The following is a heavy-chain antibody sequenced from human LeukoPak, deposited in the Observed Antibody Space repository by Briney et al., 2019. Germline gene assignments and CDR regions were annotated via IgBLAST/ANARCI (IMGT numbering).Heavy chain of an antibody. J-gene: IGHJ6*03. D-gene: IGHD3-3*01. V-gene: IGHV1-58*02. CDR2: IVVGSGNT. CDR3: AADKGEKFGELGYYYMDV. CDR1: GLTFTSSA. Sequence: GASVEVSCKASGLTFTSSAMQWVRQARGQRLEWIGWIVVGSGNTNYAQKFQERVTITRDMSTSTAYMELSSLRSEDTAVYCCAADKGEKFGELGYYYMDVCGKGTTVTVSS.